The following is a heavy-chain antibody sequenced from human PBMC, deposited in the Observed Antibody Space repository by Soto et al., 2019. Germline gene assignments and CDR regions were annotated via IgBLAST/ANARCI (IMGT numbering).Heavy chain of an antibody. CDR1: GFTFSSYA. CDR3: AKVLLKYDSSGYYGSRAFDI. CDR2: IDVSGGST. Sequence: GGSLRLSCAASGFTFSSYAMTWVRQAPGKGLEWVSSIDVSGGSTNYADSVQGRFTVSRDNSKNTLFLQMHSLRAEDTAVYYCAKVLLKYDSSGYYGSRAFDIWGRGTMVTVSS. J-gene: IGHJ3*02. D-gene: IGHD3-22*01. V-gene: IGHV3-23*01.